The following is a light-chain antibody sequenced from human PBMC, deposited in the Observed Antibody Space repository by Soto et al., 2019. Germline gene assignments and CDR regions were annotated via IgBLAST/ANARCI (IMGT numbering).Light chain of an antibody. V-gene: IGLV1-51*01. Sequence: QSVLTQPPSVSAAPGQKVTISCSGSSSDIGNNYVSWYQQVPGTAPKLLIYDNNKRPSGIPDRFSGSKSGTSATLDITGLQTGDEADYYCGTWGSSLSAGGVFGGGTKLTVL. CDR1: SSDIGNNY. J-gene: IGLJ3*02. CDR2: DNN. CDR3: GTWGSSLSAGGV.